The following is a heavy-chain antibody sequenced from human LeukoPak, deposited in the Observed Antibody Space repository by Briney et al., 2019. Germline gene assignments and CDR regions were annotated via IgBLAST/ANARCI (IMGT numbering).Heavy chain of an antibody. CDR2: INPNSGGT. V-gene: IGHV1-2*02. J-gene: IGHJ4*02. CDR3: AREEADMVRGVIITDHYFDY. CDR1: GYTFTSYY. D-gene: IGHD3-10*01. Sequence: ASVKVSCKASGYTFTSYYMHWVRQAPGQGLEWMGWINPNSGGTNYAQKFQGRVTMTRDTSISTAYMELSRLRSDDTAVYYCAREEADMVRGVIITDHYFDYWGQGTLVTVSS.